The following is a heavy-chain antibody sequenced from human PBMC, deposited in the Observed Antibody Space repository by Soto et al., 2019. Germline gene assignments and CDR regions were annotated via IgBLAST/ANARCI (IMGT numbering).Heavy chain of an antibody. CDR3: AKRMSGSGWFLYFDH. CDR2: IAGTGDFA. CDR1: VFIFSNYA. J-gene: IGHJ4*02. Sequence: GGSLRLSCAASVFIFSNYAMSWARQTPGKGPEWVSGIAGTGDFAYHADSVKGRFTISRDNSKNTLYLQMNSLRVEDTAIYYCAKRMSGSGWFLYFDHWGQGTLVTVSS. V-gene: IGHV3-23*01. D-gene: IGHD6-25*01.